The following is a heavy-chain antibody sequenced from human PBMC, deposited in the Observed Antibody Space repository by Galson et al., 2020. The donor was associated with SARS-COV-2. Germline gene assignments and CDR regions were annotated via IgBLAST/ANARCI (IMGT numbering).Heavy chain of an antibody. CDR1: GFAISNSV. V-gene: IGHV3-23*01. CDR3: AKVVSSYCSGGSFCPAKWCDA. D-gene: IGHD2-15*01. J-gene: IGHJ5*02. Sequence: GESLKITCAASGFAISNSVMSWIRQAPGKGLEWVSAIRGSGAGTYYADSVKGRFIISRDTSKNTVYLQMKSLRAGDTAAYFCAKVVSSYCSGGSFCPAKWCDAWGQGTRVTVSS. CDR2: IRGSGAGT.